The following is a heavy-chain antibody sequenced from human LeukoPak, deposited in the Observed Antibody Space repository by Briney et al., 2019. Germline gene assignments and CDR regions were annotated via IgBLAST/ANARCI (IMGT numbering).Heavy chain of an antibody. J-gene: IGHJ6*02. CDR2: IKQDGSVK. CDR3: ARSINWGAVAGTHYYYGMDV. V-gene: IGHV3-7*01. Sequence: GGSLRLSCVVSGFTFSTYWMSWVRQAPGKGLECVATIKQDGSVKNYGDSVQGRFTISRDNAKNSLYLQMNSLRAEDTAVYYCARSINWGAVAGTHYYYGMDVWGQGTTVTVSS. D-gene: IGHD6-19*01. CDR1: GFTFSTYW.